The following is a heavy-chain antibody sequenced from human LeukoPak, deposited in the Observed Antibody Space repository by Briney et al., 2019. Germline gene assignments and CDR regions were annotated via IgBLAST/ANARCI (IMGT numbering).Heavy chain of an antibody. Sequence: PGGSLRLSCAASGLTVSSNYMSWVRQAPGKGLEWVSVIYSGGSTYYADSVKGRFTISRDNSKNTLYLQMNSLRAEDTAVYYCAREGYDTETTQYGMDVWGQGTTVTVSS. CDR3: AREGYDTETTQYGMDV. CDR1: GLTVSSNY. CDR2: IYSGGST. D-gene: IGHD5-12*01. V-gene: IGHV3-66*01. J-gene: IGHJ6*02.